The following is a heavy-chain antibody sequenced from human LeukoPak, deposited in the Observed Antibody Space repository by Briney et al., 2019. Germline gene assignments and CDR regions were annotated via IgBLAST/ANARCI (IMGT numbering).Heavy chain of an antibody. CDR1: GFTFDDYA. Sequence: PGGSLRLSCAASGFTFDDYAMHWVRQAPGKGLEWVSGISWNSGSIGYADSVKGRFTISRDNAKNSLYLQMNSLRAEDMALYYCAKGYCSSTSCYFDYWGQGTLVTVSP. CDR2: ISWNSGSI. D-gene: IGHD2-2*01. J-gene: IGHJ4*02. V-gene: IGHV3-9*03. CDR3: AKGYCSSTSCYFDY.